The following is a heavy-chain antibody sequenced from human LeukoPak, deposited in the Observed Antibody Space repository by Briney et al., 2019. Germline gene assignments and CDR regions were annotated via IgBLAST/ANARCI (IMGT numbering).Heavy chain of an antibody. V-gene: IGHV3-48*02. CDR2: ISESGSAI. CDR1: GFTFSSYS. D-gene: IGHD4-17*01. CDR3: AVTRGH. Sequence: PGGSLRLSCAASGFTFSSYSMNWVRQAPGKGLECISYISESGSAIYYADSVKGRFTISRDNAKNSLSLQMNSLRDEDTAVYYWAVTRGHWDQGTLVTVSS. J-gene: IGHJ4*02.